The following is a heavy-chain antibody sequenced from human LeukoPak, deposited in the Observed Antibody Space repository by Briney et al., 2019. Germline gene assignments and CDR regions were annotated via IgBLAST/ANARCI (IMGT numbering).Heavy chain of an antibody. CDR3: AKGLSLWFGESSPFDY. J-gene: IGHJ4*02. Sequence: PGGSLRLSCAASGFTFSSYGMHWVRQAPGKGLEWVGFIRYDGSNKYYADSAKGRFTISRDNSKNTLYLQMNSLRAEDTAVYYCAKGLSLWFGESSPFDYWGQGTLVTVSS. CDR2: IRYDGSNK. D-gene: IGHD3-10*01. CDR1: GFTFSSYG. V-gene: IGHV3-30*02.